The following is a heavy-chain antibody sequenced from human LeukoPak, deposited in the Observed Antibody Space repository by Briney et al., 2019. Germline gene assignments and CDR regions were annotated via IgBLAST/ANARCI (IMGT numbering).Heavy chain of an antibody. D-gene: IGHD5-12*01. CDR2: IYYSGST. V-gene: IGHV4-39*01. J-gene: IGHJ4*02. CDR3: ARLLIVATTACDY. CDR1: GGSISSSRYY. Sequence: SETLSLTCTVSGGSISSSRYYSGWIRQPPGKGLEWIGSIYYSGSTYYNPSLNSRVTISVDTSKNQFSLKLSSVTAADTAVYYCARLLIVATTACDYWGQGTLVTVSS.